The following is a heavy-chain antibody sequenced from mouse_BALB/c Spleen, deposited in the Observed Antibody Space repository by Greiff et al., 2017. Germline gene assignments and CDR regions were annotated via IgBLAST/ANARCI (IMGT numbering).Heavy chain of an antibody. V-gene: IGHV14-3*02. CDR3: AREGNYEGWFAY. CDR1: GFNIKDTY. D-gene: IGHD2-1*01. J-gene: IGHJ3*01. Sequence: VQLQQSGAELVKPGASVKLSCTASGFNIKDTYMHWVKQRPEQGLEWIGRIDPANGNTKYDPKFQGKATITADTSSNTAYLQLSSLTSEDTAVYYCAREGNYEGWFAYWGQGTLVTVSA. CDR2: IDPANGNT.